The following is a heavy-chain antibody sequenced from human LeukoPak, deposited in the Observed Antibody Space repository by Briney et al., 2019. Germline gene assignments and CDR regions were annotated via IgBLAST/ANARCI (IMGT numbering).Heavy chain of an antibody. J-gene: IGHJ6*02. D-gene: IGHD1-26*01. CDR1: GGSISTYY. V-gene: IGHV4-59*08. CDR3: ARVEPYSYYFGMDV. Sequence: SETLSLTCTVSGGSISTYYWSWLRQSPGKGLDWIGYIHDTGSTNYNPSLKSRVSISVDRSKSQFSLHLSSVTAADTAVYFCARVEPYSYYFGMDVWGRGTTVTVSS. CDR2: IHDTGST.